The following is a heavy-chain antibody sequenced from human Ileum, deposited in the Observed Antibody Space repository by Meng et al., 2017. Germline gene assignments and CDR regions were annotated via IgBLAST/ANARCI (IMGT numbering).Heavy chain of an antibody. Sequence: HLQLQESGLGLVTSSQTLSLTCTVSGGSISSRAYSWTWIRQPPGKGLEWIGYIYQVGSTNYNPSLKSRVTIFVDTSKNQFSLKLTSVTAADTAVYYCASSTSGPELNYWGQGTLVTVSS. V-gene: IGHV4-30-2*01. CDR3: ASSTSGPELNY. D-gene: IGHD2/OR15-2a*01. CDR1: GGSISSRAYS. J-gene: IGHJ4*02. CDR2: IYQVGST.